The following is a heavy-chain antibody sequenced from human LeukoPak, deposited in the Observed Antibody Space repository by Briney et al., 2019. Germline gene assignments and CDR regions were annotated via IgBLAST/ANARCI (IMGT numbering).Heavy chain of an antibody. Sequence: ASVKVSCKASGYTFTGYYMHWVRQAPGQGLEWMGWINPNSGGTIYAQKFQGRVTMTRDTSISTAYMELSRLTSDDTAVYYCARGSLEYYYDASGPGYWGQGTLVTVSS. CDR2: INPNSGGT. V-gene: IGHV1-2*02. CDR3: ARGSLEYYYDASGPGY. CDR1: GYTFTGYY. J-gene: IGHJ4*02. D-gene: IGHD3-22*01.